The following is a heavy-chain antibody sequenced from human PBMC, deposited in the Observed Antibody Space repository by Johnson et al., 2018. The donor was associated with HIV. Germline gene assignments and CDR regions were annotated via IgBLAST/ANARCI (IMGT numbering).Heavy chain of an antibody. CDR3: ARTSLEWLLFAFDI. CDR2: ISSSGAGT. V-gene: IGHV3-11*01. D-gene: IGHD3-3*01. Sequence: QVQLVESGGGLVKPGGSLRLSCAVSGFKFSDFYMTWIRQVPGKGLECVAYISSSGAGTYYADSVKGRFTISRDNSKNTLYLQMNSLRAEDTAVYYCARTSLEWLLFAFDIWGQGTMVTVSS. J-gene: IGHJ3*02. CDR1: GFKFSDFY.